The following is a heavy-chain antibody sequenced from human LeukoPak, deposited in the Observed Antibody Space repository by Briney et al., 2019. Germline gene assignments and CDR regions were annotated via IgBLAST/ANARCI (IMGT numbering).Heavy chain of an antibody. Sequence: SVKVSFKASGYTFTKSAMNWVRQAPGQGLEWMGGIIPIFGTANYAQKFQGRVTITADESTSTAYMELSSLRSEDTAVYYCARDVSGGWYPLYYFDYWGQGTLVTVSS. V-gene: IGHV1-69*13. CDR1: GYTFTKSA. CDR3: ARDVSGGWYPLYYFDY. CDR2: IIPIFGTA. D-gene: IGHD6-19*01. J-gene: IGHJ4*02.